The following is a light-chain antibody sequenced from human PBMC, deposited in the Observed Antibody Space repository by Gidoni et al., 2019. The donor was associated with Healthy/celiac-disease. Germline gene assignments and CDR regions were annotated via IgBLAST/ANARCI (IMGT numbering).Light chain of an antibody. CDR2: DAY. CDR3: QQRSNWPPT. J-gene: IGKJ4*01. V-gene: IGKV3-11*01. Sequence: ELVFTQSPATLSLSPGERATLSCRASQSVSSYLAWYQQKPGQAPRLLIYDAYNRATGIPARFSGSGSGTDFTLTISSLEPEDFAVYYCQQRSNWPPTFGGGTKVEIK. CDR1: QSVSSY.